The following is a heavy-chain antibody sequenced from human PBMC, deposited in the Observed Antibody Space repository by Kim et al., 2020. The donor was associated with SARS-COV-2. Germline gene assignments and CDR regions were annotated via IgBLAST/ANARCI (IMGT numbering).Heavy chain of an antibody. J-gene: IGHJ4*02. D-gene: IGHD1-26*01. V-gene: IGHV3-7*03. CDR1: GFTFSNFW. Sequence: GGSLRLSCAASGFTFSNFWMSWVRQAPGKWLEWVANIKQDGSAKYYVDSVRGRFTISRDNAKNSLYLQMNSLRAEDTAVYYCARGIEYYWGQGTLVTVSS. CDR2: IKQDGSAK. CDR3: ARGIEYY.